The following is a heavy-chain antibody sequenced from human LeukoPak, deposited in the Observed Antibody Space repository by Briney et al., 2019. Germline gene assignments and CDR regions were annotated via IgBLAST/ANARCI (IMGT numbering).Heavy chain of an antibody. D-gene: IGHD3-22*01. Sequence: SVKVSCKASGFTFTSSALQWVRQARGQRLEWIGWIVVGSGNTNYAQKFQERVTITRDMSTSTAYMELSSLRSEDTAVYYCAACTWAPPPYDSCMDYWGQGTLVTVSS. CDR2: IVVGSGNT. CDR3: AACTWAPPPYDSCMDY. CDR1: GFTFTSSA. J-gene: IGHJ4*02. V-gene: IGHV1-58*01.